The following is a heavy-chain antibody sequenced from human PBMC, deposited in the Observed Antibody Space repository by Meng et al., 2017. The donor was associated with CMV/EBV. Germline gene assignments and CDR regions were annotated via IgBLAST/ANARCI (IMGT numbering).Heavy chain of an antibody. Sequence: ESLKISCTVSGGSISSYYWSWIRQPPGKGLEWIGYIYYSGSTNYNPSLKSRVTISVDTSKNQFSLKLSSVTAADTAVYYCATGSTASSPQDAFDIWGQGTMVTVSS. CDR1: GGSISSYY. CDR3: ATGSTASSPQDAFDI. J-gene: IGHJ3*02. CDR2: IYYSGST. V-gene: IGHV4-59*01. D-gene: IGHD5/OR15-5a*01.